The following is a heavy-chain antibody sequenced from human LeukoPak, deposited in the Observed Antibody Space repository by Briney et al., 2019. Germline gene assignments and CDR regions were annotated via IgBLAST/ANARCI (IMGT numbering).Heavy chain of an antibody. J-gene: IGHJ5*02. V-gene: IGHV3-21*01. CDR3: APGAMVRGASS. CDR1: GFTFSSYS. D-gene: IGHD3-10*01. CDR2: ISSSSSYI. Sequence: SGGSLRLSCAASGFTFSSYSMNWVRQAPGKGLEWVSSISSSSSYIYYADSVKGRFTISRDNAKNSLYLQMNSLRAEDTAAYYCAPGAMVRGASSWGQGTLVTVSS.